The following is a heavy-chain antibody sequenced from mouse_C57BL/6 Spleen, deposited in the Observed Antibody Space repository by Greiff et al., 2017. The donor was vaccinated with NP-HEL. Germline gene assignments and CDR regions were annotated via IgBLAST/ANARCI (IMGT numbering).Heavy chain of an antibody. D-gene: IGHD5-1-1*01. CDR2: INPNNGGT. CDR3: ARSDIYY. V-gene: IGHV1-26*01. CDR1: GYTFTDYY. J-gene: IGHJ2*01. Sequence: VQLQQSGPELVKPGASVKISCKASGYTFTDYYMNWVKQSHGKSLEWIGDINPNNGGTSYNQKFKGKATLTVDKSSSTAYMELRSLTSEDSAVYYCARSDIYYWGQGTTLTVSS.